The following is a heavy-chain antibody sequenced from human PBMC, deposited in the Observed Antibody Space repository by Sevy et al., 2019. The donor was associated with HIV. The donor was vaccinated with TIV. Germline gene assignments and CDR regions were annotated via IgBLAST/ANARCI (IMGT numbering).Heavy chain of an antibody. Sequence: ASVKVSCKASGGTFSSYAISWVRQAPGQGLEWMGGIIPIFGTANYAQKFQGRVTITADESTSTAYMGLSSLRSEDTAVYYCAGPLVGIAAAGAIRESYYYYYGMDVWGQGTTVTVSS. CDR2: IIPIFGTA. D-gene: IGHD6-13*01. J-gene: IGHJ6*02. CDR1: GGTFSSYA. V-gene: IGHV1-69*13. CDR3: AGPLVGIAAAGAIRESYYYYYGMDV.